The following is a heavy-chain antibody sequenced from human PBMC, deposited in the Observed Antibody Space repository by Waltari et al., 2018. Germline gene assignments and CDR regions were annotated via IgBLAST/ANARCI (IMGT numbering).Heavy chain of an antibody. CDR3: ARAAAGSRGWFDP. Sequence: EVQLVESGGGLVKPGGSLRLSCAASGFTFSSYSMNWVRQAPGKGLWWVSSISSSSSYIYYADSVKGRFTISRDNAKNSLYLQMNSLRAEDTAVYYCARAAAGSRGWFDPWGQGTLVTVSS. CDR2: ISSSSSYI. CDR1: GFTFSSYS. V-gene: IGHV3-21*01. D-gene: IGHD6-13*01. J-gene: IGHJ5*02.